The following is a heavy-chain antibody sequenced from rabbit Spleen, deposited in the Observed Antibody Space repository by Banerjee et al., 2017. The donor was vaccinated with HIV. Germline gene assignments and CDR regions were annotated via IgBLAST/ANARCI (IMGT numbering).Heavy chain of an antibody. J-gene: IGHJ4*01. D-gene: IGHD6-1*01. V-gene: IGHV1S40*01. CDR2: IYNGDGST. CDR3: ARDRYLSSNAYGYGLTL. CDR1: GFDFSSSYW. Sequence: QSLEESGGDLVKPGASLTLTCTASGFDFSSSYWICWVRQAPGKRPEWIACIYNGDGSTYYATWAKGRFTISKTSSTTVTLQMTSLTVADTATYFCARDRYLSSNAYGYGLTLWGPGTLVTVS.